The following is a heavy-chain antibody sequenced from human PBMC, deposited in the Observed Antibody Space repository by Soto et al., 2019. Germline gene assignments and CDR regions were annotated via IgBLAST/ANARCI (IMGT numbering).Heavy chain of an antibody. CDR2: IIPIFGTA. J-gene: IGHJ4*02. CDR3: AREDYGSGSYYDY. V-gene: IGHV1-69*13. CDR1: GGTFSSYA. Sequence: VASVKVSCKASGGTFSSYAISWVRQAPGQGLEWMGGIIPIFGTANYAQKFQGRVTITADESTSTAYMELSSLRSEDTAVYYCAREDYGSGSYYDYWGQGTLVTVSS. D-gene: IGHD3-10*01.